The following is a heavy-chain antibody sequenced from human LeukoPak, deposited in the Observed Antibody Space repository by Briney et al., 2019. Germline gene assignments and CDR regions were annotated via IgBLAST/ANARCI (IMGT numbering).Heavy chain of an antibody. V-gene: IGHV3-23*01. CDR1: GFTFSSYA. CDR2: ISDSGGKT. Sequence: GGSLRLSCAASGFTFSSYAISWVRQAPGKGLQWVSGISDSGGKTDYADSVKGWFTISRDNAKNTVYLQLNSLRAEDTAVYYCAARAGGFRHFDYWGQGTRVSVSS. J-gene: IGHJ4*02. CDR3: AARAGGFRHFDY. D-gene: IGHD3-10*01.